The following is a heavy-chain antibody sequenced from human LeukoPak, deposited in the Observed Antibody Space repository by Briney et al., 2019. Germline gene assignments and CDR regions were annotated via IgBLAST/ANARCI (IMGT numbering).Heavy chain of an antibody. CDR2: ISGSSGTI. CDR3: AKRLGDPRAFDY. J-gene: IGHJ4*02. Sequence: GGSLRLSCAASGFTFSNYAMNWVRQAPGKGLEWVSGISGSSGTINYAAPVKGRFTISRDNSRNTLYLQMNRLSADDTAVYYCAKRLGDPRAFDYWGQGTLVTVSS. D-gene: IGHD2-21*02. V-gene: IGHV3-23*01. CDR1: GFTFSNYA.